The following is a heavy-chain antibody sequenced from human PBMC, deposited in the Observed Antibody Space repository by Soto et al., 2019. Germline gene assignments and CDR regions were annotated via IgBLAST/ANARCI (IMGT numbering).Heavy chain of an antibody. CDR1: GGSIRSSNW. V-gene: IGHV4-4*02. CDR3: ARVATKSSKTPGNFDF. CDR2: VYHSGST. J-gene: IGHJ4*02. Sequence: KPSETLSLTCAVSGGSIRSSNWWSWVRQPPGKGLEWIGEVYHSGSTNLKPSLESRVTMSVDHSRNQFSLRLTSVTAADTAVYYCARVATKSSKTPGNFDFWGEGTLVTVSS. D-gene: IGHD6-6*01.